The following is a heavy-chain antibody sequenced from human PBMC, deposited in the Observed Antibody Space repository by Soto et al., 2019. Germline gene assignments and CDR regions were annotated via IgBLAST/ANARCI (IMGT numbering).Heavy chain of an antibody. V-gene: IGHV2-5*01. D-gene: IGHD3-3*01. CDR3: AHRWPEYDFWSGYYFDY. CDR2: IYWNGDK. J-gene: IGHJ4*01. CDR1: GFSLSTSGVG. Sequence: SGPTLVNPTQTLTLTCTFSGFSLSTSGVGVGWIRQPPGKALEWLALIYWNGDKRYSPSLKSRLTITKDTSKNQVVLTMTNMDPVDTATYYCAHRWPEYDFWSGYYFDYWGHGTLVTVSS.